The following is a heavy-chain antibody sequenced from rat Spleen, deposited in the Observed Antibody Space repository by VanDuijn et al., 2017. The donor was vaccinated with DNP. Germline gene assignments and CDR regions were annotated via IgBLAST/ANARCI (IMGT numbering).Heavy chain of an antibody. D-gene: IGHD4-3*01. CDR2: MSPTTRSS. CDR3: TRGGTYYFDY. CDR1: GFSFRDYD. V-gene: IGHV5-27*01. J-gene: IGHJ2*01. Sequence: EVQLVESGGGLVQPGRSLKLSCVASGFSFRDYDMAWVRQAPTKGLEWVACMSPTTRSSYYRDSVRGRFTVSRDDSTSTLYLQMDSLRSEDTGTYYCTRGGTYYFDYWGQGVLVTVSS.